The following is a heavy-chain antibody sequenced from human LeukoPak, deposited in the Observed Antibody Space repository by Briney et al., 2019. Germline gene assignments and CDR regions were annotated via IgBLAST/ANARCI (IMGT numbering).Heavy chain of an antibody. CDR1: GYTFTSYG. J-gene: IGHJ6*03. Sequence: ASVKVSCKASGYTFTSYGISWVRQAPGQGLEWMGWISSYNGNTNYAQKLQGRVTMTTDTSTTTAYMELKSLRSDDTAVYYCARDPYSGIYGDSYYYYMDVWGKGTTVTISS. V-gene: IGHV1-18*01. D-gene: IGHD1-26*01. CDR2: ISSYNGNT. CDR3: ARDPYSGIYGDSYYYYMDV.